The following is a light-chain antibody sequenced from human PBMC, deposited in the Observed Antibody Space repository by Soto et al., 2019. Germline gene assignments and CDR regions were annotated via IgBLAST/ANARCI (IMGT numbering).Light chain of an antibody. CDR1: QSVNSN. CDR3: QQSNFWPPLT. J-gene: IGKJ4*01. CDR2: DAS. Sequence: EIVMTQSPATLSVSPGERATLSCRASQSVNSNLAWYRQKPGQAPRLLISDASTRATGVPARFSGSGSGTEFTPTLSRLQSEDSGIYYCQQSNFWPPLTCGGGTKVEIK. V-gene: IGKV3-15*01.